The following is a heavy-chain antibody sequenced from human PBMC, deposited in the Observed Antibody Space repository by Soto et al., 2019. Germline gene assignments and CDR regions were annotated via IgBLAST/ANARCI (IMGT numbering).Heavy chain of an antibody. V-gene: IGHV1-69*12. CDR3: ARTNYVWGSYRYSYYFDY. Sequence: QVQLVQSGAEVKKPGSSVKVSCKASGGTFSSYAISWVRQVPGQGLEWMGGIIPIFGTANYAQKFQGRVTITADESTSTAYMELSSLRSEDTAVYYCARTNYVWGSYRYSYYFDYWGQGTLVTVSS. CDR2: IIPIFGTA. J-gene: IGHJ4*02. D-gene: IGHD3-16*02. CDR1: GGTFSSYA.